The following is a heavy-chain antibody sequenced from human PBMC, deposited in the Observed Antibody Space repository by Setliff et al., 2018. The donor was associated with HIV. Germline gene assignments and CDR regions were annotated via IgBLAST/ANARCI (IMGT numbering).Heavy chain of an antibody. V-gene: IGHV3-23*01. CDR2: VSGSGGTR. CDR1: GFTLSRYT. D-gene: IGHD5-12*01. CDR3: AKGRYGGYDWGTLDI. J-gene: IGHJ3*02. Sequence: GGSLRLSCAASGFTLSRYTMNWVRQAPGKGLEWVSSVSGSGGTRYYADSVKARFTISRDKSKNTLYLQMHSLRVEDTAVYYIAKGRYGGYDWGTLDIWGQGTMVTVSS.